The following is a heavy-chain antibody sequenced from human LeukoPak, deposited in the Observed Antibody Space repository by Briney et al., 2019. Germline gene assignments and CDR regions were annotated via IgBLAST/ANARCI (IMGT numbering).Heavy chain of an antibody. J-gene: IGHJ3*02. Sequence: SETLSLNCTVSGGSISSYYWSWIRQPPGKGLEWIGYIYYSGSTNYNPSLKSRVTISVDTSKNQFSLKLSSVTAADTAVYYCARGCDYDILTGYSHDAFDIWGQGTMVTVSS. CDR1: GGSISSYY. CDR2: IYYSGST. CDR3: ARGCDYDILTGYSHDAFDI. D-gene: IGHD3-9*01. V-gene: IGHV4-59*01.